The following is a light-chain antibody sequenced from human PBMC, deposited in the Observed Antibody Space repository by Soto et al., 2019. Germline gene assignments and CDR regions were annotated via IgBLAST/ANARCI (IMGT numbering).Light chain of an antibody. V-gene: IGKV3-15*01. J-gene: IGKJ2*01. CDR2: GVS. CDR1: ESLFGF. Sequence: DIVLTQSPATLSVSPGDTVTLSCRASESLFGFLAWYQQKPGQAPRLLMYGVSTRANGIPARFSGGGSATDFTLTISRLQSEDSAFYFCQSYNDWPFASGLGTRLEI. CDR3: QSYNDWPFA.